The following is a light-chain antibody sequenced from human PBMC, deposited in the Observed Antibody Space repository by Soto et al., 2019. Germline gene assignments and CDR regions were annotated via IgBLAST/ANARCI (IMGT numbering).Light chain of an antibody. Sequence: IPMTQSTPSLSASVGDRVTISWRASQTNKNYLAWYQQKPGQPPKLLIYWASTRESGVPDRFSGSGSGTDLKITICRVRPEDVEVYCGLLYYSSPLTFGQATPLEI. V-gene: IGKV4-1*01. CDR2: WAS. CDR3: LLYYSSPLT. CDR1: QTNKNY. J-gene: IGKJ5*01.